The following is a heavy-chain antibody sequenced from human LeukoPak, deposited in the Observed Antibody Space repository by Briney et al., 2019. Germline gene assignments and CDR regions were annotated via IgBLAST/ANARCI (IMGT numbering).Heavy chain of an antibody. J-gene: IGHJ6*03. V-gene: IGHV3-7*01. CDR2: INEDGSEK. CDR1: GFTFSSYE. CDR3: VSGGHMDV. Sequence: GGSLRLSCAASGFTFSSYEMNWVRQAPGKGLEWVANINEDGSEKHYVDSVKGRFTISRDNTENSLSLQMNSLRAEDTAVYYCVSGGHMDVWGKGTTVTVSS. D-gene: IGHD3-10*01.